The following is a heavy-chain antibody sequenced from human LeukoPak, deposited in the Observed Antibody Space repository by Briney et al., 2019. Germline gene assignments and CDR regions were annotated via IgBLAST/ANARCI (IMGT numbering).Heavy chain of an antibody. CDR1: GFTFSGYA. J-gene: IGHJ4*02. V-gene: IGHV3-30-3*01. Sequence: GGSLRLSCAASGFTFSGYAMHWVRQAPGQGLEWVAVISYDGSNKYYADSVKGRFTISRDNSKNTLYLQMNSLRAEDTAVYYCAREAAVAGCIDYWGQGTLVTVSS. D-gene: IGHD6-19*01. CDR3: AREAAVAGCIDY. CDR2: ISYDGSNK.